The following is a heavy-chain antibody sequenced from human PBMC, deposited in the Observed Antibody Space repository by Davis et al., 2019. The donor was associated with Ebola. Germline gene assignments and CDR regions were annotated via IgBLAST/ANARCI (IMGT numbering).Heavy chain of an antibody. D-gene: IGHD4-11*01. Sequence: MPSETLSLTCTVSGGSISSYYWSWIRQPPGKGLEWIGYIYYSGSTNYNPSLKSRVTISVDTSKNQFSLKLSSVTAADTAVYYCARFYSNYGPYYYGMDVWGQGTTVTVSS. V-gene: IGHV4-59*01. J-gene: IGHJ6*02. CDR1: GGSISSYY. CDR2: IYYSGST. CDR3: ARFYSNYGPYYYGMDV.